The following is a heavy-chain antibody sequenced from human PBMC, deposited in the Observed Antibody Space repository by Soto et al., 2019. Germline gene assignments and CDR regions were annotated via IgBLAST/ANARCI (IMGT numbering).Heavy chain of an antibody. D-gene: IGHD6-19*01. CDR2: IHSGGSIT. CDR1: GFTFSDHR. CDR3: TRSVGWYDY. V-gene: IGHV3-74*01. Sequence: EVQLVESGGGLVQPGGSLRLSCVGSGFTFSDHRIHWVRQAPGKGLVWVSRIHSGGSITAYADSVKGRFTISRDDAKNTVYLLMNSLRAEDTAVYYCTRSVGWYDYWGQGTLVTVSS. J-gene: IGHJ4*02.